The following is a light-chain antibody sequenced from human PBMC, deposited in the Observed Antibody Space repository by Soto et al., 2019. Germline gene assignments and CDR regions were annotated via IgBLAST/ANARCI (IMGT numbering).Light chain of an antibody. CDR2: DAS. V-gene: IGKV3-11*01. Sequence: EIVLTQSPATLSLSPGERATLSCRASQSVSSYLAWYQQKPGQAPRLLIYDASNRATGIPARFSGSGSGTDFTLTISSLEPEDFAVYYCHQYGFSLRTFGQGSKVEI. J-gene: IGKJ1*01. CDR3: HQYGFSLRT. CDR1: QSVSSY.